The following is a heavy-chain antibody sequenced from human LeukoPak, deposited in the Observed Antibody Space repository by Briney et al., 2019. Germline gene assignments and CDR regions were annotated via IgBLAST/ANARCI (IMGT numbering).Heavy chain of an antibody. CDR2: IYSGGST. J-gene: IGHJ3*02. Sequence: GGSLRLSCAASGFTVSSNYMSWVRQAPGKGLEWVSVIYSGGSTYYADSVKGRFTISRDNSKNTLYLQMNSLRAEDTVVYYCARGRAGYAFDIWGQGTMVTVSS. D-gene: IGHD6-13*01. CDR3: ARGRAGYAFDI. V-gene: IGHV3-53*01. CDR1: GFTVSSNY.